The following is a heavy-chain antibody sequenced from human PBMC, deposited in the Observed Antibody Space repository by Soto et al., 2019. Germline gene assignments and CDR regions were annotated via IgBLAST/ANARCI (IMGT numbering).Heavy chain of an antibody. V-gene: IGHV3-21*01. J-gene: IGHJ4*02. Sequence: EVQLVESGGGLVKSGGSLRLSCAASGFTFSSYSMNWVRQAPGKGLEWVSSISSSSSYIYYADSVKGRFTISRDNAKNSLYLQMNSLRAEDTAVYYCARDGRGYCSGGSCYLGYWGQGTLVTVSS. CDR2: ISSSSSYI. CDR3: ARDGRGYCSGGSCYLGY. CDR1: GFTFSSYS. D-gene: IGHD2-15*01.